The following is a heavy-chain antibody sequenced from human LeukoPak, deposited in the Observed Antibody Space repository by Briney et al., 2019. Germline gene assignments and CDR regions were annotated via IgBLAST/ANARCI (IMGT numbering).Heavy chain of an antibody. J-gene: IGHJ4*02. V-gene: IGHV4-59*11. CDR2: VYGSETT. CDR1: GDSMSNHF. Sequence: SETLSLTCTVSGDSMSNHFWSWIRQPPGKGLEWIGYVYGSETTNYNPSLKSRVTMSVDTSENQFSLKLSSVTAADTALYYCASRPGGSTWYGVFDYWSRGTLVTVSS. CDR3: ASRPGGSTWYGVFDY. D-gene: IGHD6-13*01.